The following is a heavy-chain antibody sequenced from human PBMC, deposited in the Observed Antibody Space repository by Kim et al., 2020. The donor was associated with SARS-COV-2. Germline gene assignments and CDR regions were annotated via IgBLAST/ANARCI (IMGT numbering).Heavy chain of an antibody. CDR3: ARPHGSDFLSGYSPSGFDP. CDR1: GGSISSSSYY. V-gene: IGHV4-39*01. Sequence: SETLSLTCTVSGGSISSSSYYWGWVRQPPGKRLEWIGSIYYSGSTYYNPSLKNRVTISVDTSKNQFSLKLSSVTAADTAVYYCARPHGSDFLSGYSPSGFDPWGQGILVTVSS. CDR2: IYYSGST. D-gene: IGHD3-3*01. J-gene: IGHJ5*02.